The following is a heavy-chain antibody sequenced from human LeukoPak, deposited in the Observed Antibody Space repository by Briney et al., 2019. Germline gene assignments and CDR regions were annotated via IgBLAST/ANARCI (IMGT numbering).Heavy chain of an antibody. J-gene: IGHJ4*02. CDR1: GGSISSSSYY. D-gene: IGHD6-13*01. CDR2: IYYSGST. V-gene: IGHV4-39*07. Sequence: SETLSLTCTVSGGSISSSSYYWGWIRQPPGKGLEWIGSIYYSGSTYYNPSLKSRVTISVDTSKNQFSLKLSSVTAADTAVYYCARHRKQPHPPDYWGQGTLVTVSS. CDR3: ARHRKQPHPPDY.